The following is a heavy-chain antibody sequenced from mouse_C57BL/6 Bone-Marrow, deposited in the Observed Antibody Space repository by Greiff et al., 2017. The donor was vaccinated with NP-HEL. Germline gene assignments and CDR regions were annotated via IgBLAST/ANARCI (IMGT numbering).Heavy chain of an antibody. J-gene: IGHJ1*03. V-gene: IGHV1-18*01. CDR2: INPNTGGT. D-gene: IGHD1-1*01. Sequence: EVKLVESGPELVKPGASVKIPCKASGYTFTDYNMDWVKQSHGKSLEWIGDINPNTGGTIYNQKFKGKATLTVDKSSSTAYMELRSLTSEDTAVYYCARGLLRYWYFDVWGTGTTVTVSS. CDR3: ARGLLRYWYFDV. CDR1: GYTFTDYN.